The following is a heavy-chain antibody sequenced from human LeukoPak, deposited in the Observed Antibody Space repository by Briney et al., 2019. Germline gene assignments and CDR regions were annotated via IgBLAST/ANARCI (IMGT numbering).Heavy chain of an antibody. CDR2: ISRTGSYI. D-gene: IGHD2-15*01. V-gene: IGHV3-21*01. Sequence: GGSLRLSCAASGFTFSSYNMNWVRQAPGRGLKWVSSISRTGSYIYYADSVKGRFTISRDNAQNSLYLQMNSLRVEDTAVYYCARVLETDCRGGSCYSGLDYWGQGTLVTVSS. J-gene: IGHJ4*02. CDR1: GFTFSSYN. CDR3: ARVLETDCRGGSCYSGLDY.